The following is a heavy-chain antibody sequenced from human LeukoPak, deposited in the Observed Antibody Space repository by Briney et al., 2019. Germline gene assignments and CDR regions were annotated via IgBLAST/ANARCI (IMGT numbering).Heavy chain of an antibody. D-gene: IGHD5-24*01. Sequence: PGGSLRLSCAASGFTVSTNYMSWVRQAPGKGLEWVSVIYSGGSTYYADSVKGRFTISRDNSKNTLYLQMNSLRAEDTAVYYCAREGDGYKGGHDAFDIWGQGTMVTVSS. CDR1: GFTVSTNY. V-gene: IGHV3-53*01. J-gene: IGHJ3*02. CDR3: AREGDGYKGGHDAFDI. CDR2: IYSGGST.